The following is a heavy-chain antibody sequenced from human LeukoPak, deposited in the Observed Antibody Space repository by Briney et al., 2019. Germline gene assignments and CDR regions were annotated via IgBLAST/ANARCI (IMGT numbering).Heavy chain of an antibody. CDR2: FSGSGGST. J-gene: IGHJ4*02. D-gene: IGHD2/OR15-2a*01. CDR1: GFTFSSYA. V-gene: IGHV3-23*01. Sequence: GGSLRLSCAASGFTFSSYAMSWVRQAPGKGLEWVSAFSGSGGSTYYADSVKGRFTISRDNSRNTLYLQMNSLRAEDTAVYYCARSGLSRFGFWGQGTLVTVSS. CDR3: ARSGLSRFGF.